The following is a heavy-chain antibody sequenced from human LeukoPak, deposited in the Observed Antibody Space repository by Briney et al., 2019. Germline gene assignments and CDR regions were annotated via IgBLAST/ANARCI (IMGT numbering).Heavy chain of an antibody. CDR3: ARQRYYGSGSQVVLDH. D-gene: IGHD3-10*01. V-gene: IGHV5-51*01. Sequence: GESLKISCKGSGYNFARNWIGWVRQMPGKGLEWVGFIYPSDSDIRQSPFFQGQVTISADKSITTAYLQWSSLKASDSAMYYCARQRYYGSGSQVVLDHWGQGTLVTVSS. J-gene: IGHJ4*02. CDR2: IYPSDSDI. CDR1: GYNFARNW.